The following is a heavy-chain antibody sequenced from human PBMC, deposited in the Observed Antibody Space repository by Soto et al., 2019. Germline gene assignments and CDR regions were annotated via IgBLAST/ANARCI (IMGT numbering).Heavy chain of an antibody. Sequence: PGGSLRLSCAASGFTFSSYTMHWVRQTPGKGLEWVAHISYDGGDKYYADSVKGRFTISRDNSKNTLYLQMNSLRAEDTAVYYCARDQVWYYYDSSGPSDYWGQGTLVTVSS. CDR3: ARDQVWYYYDSSGPSDY. V-gene: IGHV3-30-3*01. CDR2: ISYDGGDK. CDR1: GFTFSSYT. D-gene: IGHD3-22*01. J-gene: IGHJ4*02.